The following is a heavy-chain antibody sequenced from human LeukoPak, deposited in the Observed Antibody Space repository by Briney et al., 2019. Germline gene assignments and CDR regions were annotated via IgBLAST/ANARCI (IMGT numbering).Heavy chain of an antibody. J-gene: IGHJ4*02. V-gene: IGHV3-30*02. CDR2: IRSDGSNK. Sequence: PGGSLRLSCAGSGFSFSSYGMHWVRQAPGKGLEWMAFIRSDGSNKYYADSVKGRFTISRDNSKNTLYLQMNSLRAEDTAVYYCAKDRHPGIVDYWGQGTLVTVSS. D-gene: IGHD6-13*01. CDR1: GFSFSSYG. CDR3: AKDRHPGIVDY.